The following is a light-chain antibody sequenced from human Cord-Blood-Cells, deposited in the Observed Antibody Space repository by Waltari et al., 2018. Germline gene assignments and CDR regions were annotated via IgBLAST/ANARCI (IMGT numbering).Light chain of an antibody. V-gene: IGKV3-11*01. CDR2: DAS. CDR3: QQRSNWIT. J-gene: IGKJ5*01. Sequence: EIVLTQSPATLSLSPGERATRSCRASQSVSSYLAWYQQKPGQAPRLLIYDASNRATGIPARFSGSGSWTDFTLTISSLEPEDFAVYYCQQRSNWITFGQGTRLEIK. CDR1: QSVSSY.